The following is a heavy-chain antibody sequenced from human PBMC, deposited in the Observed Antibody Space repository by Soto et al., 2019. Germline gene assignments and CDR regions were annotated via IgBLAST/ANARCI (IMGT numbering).Heavy chain of an antibody. CDR3: ARDGGYCSGGSCYSVEDY. J-gene: IGHJ4*02. CDR1: GFTFSSYA. V-gene: IGHV3-30-3*01. CDR2: ISYDGSNK. Sequence: QVQLVESGGGVVQPGRSLRLSCAASGFTFSSYAMHWVRQAPGKGLEWVAVISYDGSNKYYADSVKGRFTISRDNSKNTLYRQMNSLRAEDTAVYYCARDGGYCSGGSCYSVEDYWGQGTLVTVSS. D-gene: IGHD2-15*01.